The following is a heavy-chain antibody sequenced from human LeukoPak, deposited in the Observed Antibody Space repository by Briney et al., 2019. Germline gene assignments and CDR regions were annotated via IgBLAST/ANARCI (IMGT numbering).Heavy chain of an antibody. CDR2: INHSGST. V-gene: IGHV4-34*01. D-gene: IGHD2-15*01. CDR3: ARDCSGGSCYAIDVFDI. J-gene: IGHJ3*02. CDR1: GGSFSGYY. Sequence: SETLSLTCAVYGGSFSGYYWSWIRQPPGKGLEWIGEINHSGSTNYNPSLKSRVTISVDTSKNQFSLKLSSVTAADTAVYYCARDCSGGSCYAIDVFDIWGQGQWSPSLQ.